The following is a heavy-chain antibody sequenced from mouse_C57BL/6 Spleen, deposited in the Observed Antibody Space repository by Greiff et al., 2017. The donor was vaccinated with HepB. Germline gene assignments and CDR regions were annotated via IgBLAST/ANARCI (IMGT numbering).Heavy chain of an antibody. V-gene: IGHV1-62-2*01. Sequence: VKLMESGAELVKPGASVKLSCKASGYTFTEYTIHWVKQRSGQGLEWIGWFYPGSGSIKYNEKFKDKATLTADKSSSTGYMELSRLTSEDSAVYFFARHEGDYDLAFAYWGEGTLVTVSA. J-gene: IGHJ3*01. CDR2: FYPGSGSI. D-gene: IGHD2-4*01. CDR1: GYTFTEYT. CDR3: ARHEGDYDLAFAY.